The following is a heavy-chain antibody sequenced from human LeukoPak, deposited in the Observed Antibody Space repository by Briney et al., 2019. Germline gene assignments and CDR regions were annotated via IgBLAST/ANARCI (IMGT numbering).Heavy chain of an antibody. D-gene: IGHD7-27*01. Sequence: PGGALRHSCVPSGFIFNEYAIRSVRHAPGEGLEWVSGIYWNGVSPGYGNSVKGRFTVYGDTAKSYMYLQMNSLRAEDMAFYYCARVDAISNTNWGFGGHSNNFDLWGQGTLVTVSS. CDR2: IYWNGVSP. J-gene: IGHJ4*02. V-gene: IGHV3-20*04. CDR3: ARVDAISNTNWGFGGHSNNFDL. CDR1: GFIFNEYA.